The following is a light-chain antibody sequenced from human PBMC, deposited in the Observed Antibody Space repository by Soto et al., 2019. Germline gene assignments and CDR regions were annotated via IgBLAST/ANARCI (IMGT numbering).Light chain of an antibody. CDR1: QSVSSSY. V-gene: IGKV3-20*01. J-gene: IGKJ2*01. Sequence: EIVLTQSPGTLSLSPGERATLSCRASQSVSSSYLAWYQQKPGQAPRLLIYGASSRATGIPDRFSGSGSGTDFTLTISRLEPEDFAVYDCQQYGSSPYTFGQGNKLEIK. CDR3: QQYGSSPYT. CDR2: GAS.